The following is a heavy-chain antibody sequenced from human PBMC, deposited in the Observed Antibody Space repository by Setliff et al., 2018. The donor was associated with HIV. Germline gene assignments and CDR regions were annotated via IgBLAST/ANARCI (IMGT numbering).Heavy chain of an antibody. CDR1: GYTFTAYY. J-gene: IGHJ6*03. V-gene: IGHV1-2*06. D-gene: IGHD3-10*01. CDR3: ARETYYGSGSYLPTEYYYYYIDV. CDR2: INLDSGYT. Sequence: ASVKVSCKASGYTFTAYYMHWVRQATGQGLEWMRRINLDSGYTDDALKFQSRVTMTRDTSIPTGYMEVSRLRSDDTAVYYCARETYYGSGSYLPTEYYYYYIDVWGKGTTVTVSS.